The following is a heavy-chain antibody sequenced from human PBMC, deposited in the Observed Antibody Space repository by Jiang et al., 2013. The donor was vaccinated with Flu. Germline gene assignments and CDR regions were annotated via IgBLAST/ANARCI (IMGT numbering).Heavy chain of an antibody. V-gene: IGHV3-9*01. CDR1: GFTFDDYA. J-gene: IGHJ3*02. Sequence: VQLVESGGGLVQPGRSLRLSCAASGFTFDDYAMHWVRQAPGKGLEWVSGISWNSGSIGYADSVKGRFTISRDNAKNSLYLQMNSLRTEDTALYYCAKGDWFMPFDIWAKGNGHRLF. CDR3: AKGDWFMPFDI. CDR2: ISWNSGSI. D-gene: IGHD3/OR15-3a*01.